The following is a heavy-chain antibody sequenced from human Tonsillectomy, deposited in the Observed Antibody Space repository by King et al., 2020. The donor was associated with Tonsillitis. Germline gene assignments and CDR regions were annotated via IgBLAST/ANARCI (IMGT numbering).Heavy chain of an antibody. CDR3: AIAHSSGYWAYNYYMDV. Sequence: VQLVESGAEVKKPGSSVKVSCKASGGSFSSYAISWVRQAPGQGLEWMGGIIPPFGTANYAQKFQGRVTITADESTSTAYMELSSLRSEDTAVYYCAIAHSSGYWAYNYYMDVWGKGTTVTVSS. V-gene: IGHV1-69*01. D-gene: IGHD3-22*01. J-gene: IGHJ6*03. CDR1: GGSFSSYA. CDR2: IIPPFGTA.